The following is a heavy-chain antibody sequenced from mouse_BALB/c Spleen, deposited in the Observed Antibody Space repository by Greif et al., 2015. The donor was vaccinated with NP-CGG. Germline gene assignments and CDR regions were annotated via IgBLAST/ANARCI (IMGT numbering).Heavy chain of an antibody. J-gene: IGHJ2*01. CDR1: GFNIKDTY. V-gene: IGHV14-3*02. CDR3: ARSHYYGYVGFDY. CDR2: IDPANGNT. Sequence: EVQLVESGAELVKPGASVKLSCTASGFNIKDTYMHWVKQRPEQGLEWIGRIDPANGNTKYDPKFQGKAAITADTSSNTAYLQLSSLTSEDTAVYYCARSHYYGYVGFDYWGQGTTLTVSS. D-gene: IGHD1-2*01.